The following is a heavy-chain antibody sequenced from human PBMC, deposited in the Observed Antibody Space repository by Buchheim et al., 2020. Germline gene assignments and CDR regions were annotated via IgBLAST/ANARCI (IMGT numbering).Heavy chain of an antibody. CDR1: GFTFSSYA. J-gene: IGHJ6*02. V-gene: IGHV3-30*04. CDR2: ISYDGSNK. CDR3: AKADSYYDFWSGYYTHYYYYYGMDV. Sequence: QVQLVESGGGVVQPGRSLRLSCAASGFTFSSYAMHWVRQAPGKGLEWVAVISYDGSNKYYADSVKGRFTISRDNSKNTLYLQMNSLRAEDTAVYYCAKADSYYDFWSGYYTHYYYYYGMDVWGQGTT. D-gene: IGHD3-3*01.